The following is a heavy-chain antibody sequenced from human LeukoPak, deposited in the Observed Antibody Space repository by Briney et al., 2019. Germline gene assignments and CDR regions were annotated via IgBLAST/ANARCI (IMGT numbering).Heavy chain of an antibody. D-gene: IGHD5-18*01. Sequence: GRSLRLSCAASGFTFDDYAMHWVRQAPGKGLEWVSGISWNSGSIGYADSVKGRFTISRDNAKNSLYLQMNSLRAEDTALYYCAKVQRGYSYAPVDYWGQGTLVTVSS. J-gene: IGHJ4*02. V-gene: IGHV3-9*01. CDR2: ISWNSGSI. CDR1: GFTFDDYA. CDR3: AKVQRGYSYAPVDY.